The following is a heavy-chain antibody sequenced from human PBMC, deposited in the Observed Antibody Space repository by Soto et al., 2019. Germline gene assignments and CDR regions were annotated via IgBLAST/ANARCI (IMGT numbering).Heavy chain of an antibody. CDR1: GGSISSGDYY. Sequence: PSESLSLTCTVSGGSISSGDYYWSWILQPPGKGLEWIGYIYYSGSTYYNPSLKSRVTISVDTSKNQFSLKLSSVTAADTAVYYCAKAGGPYCSSTSCYKGNWFDPWGQGTLVTVSS. J-gene: IGHJ5*02. V-gene: IGHV4-30-4*01. CDR2: IYYSGST. CDR3: AKAGGPYCSSTSCYKGNWFDP. D-gene: IGHD2-2*02.